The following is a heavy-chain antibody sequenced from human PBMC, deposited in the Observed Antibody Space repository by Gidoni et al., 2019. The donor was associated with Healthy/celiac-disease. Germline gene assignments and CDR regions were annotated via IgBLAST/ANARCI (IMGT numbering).Heavy chain of an antibody. D-gene: IGHD3-10*01. CDR1: GFTFSGSA. V-gene: IGHV3-73*01. CDR3: TMVLLWFRESPIY. Sequence: EVQLVESGGGLVQPGGALTLCCAASGFTFSGSAMHWVRQASGKGLEWVGRIRSKANSYATAYAASVKGRFTISRDDSKNTAYLQMNSLKTEDTAVYYCTMVLLWFRESPIYWGQGTLVTVSS. J-gene: IGHJ4*02. CDR2: IRSKANSYAT.